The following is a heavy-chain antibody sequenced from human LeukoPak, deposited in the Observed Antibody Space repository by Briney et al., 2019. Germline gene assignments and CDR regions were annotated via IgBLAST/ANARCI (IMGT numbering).Heavy chain of an antibody. CDR1: GGSISSSSYY. Sequence: SETLSLTCTVSGGSISSSSYYWGWIRQPPGKGLEWIGSIYYSGSTYYNPSLKSRVTISVDTSKNQFSLKLSSVTAADTAVYYCAREMRGGYVYYYYYMEVWGKGTTVTVSS. CDR3: AREMRGGYVYYYYYMEV. J-gene: IGHJ6*03. V-gene: IGHV4-39*07. CDR2: IYYSGST. D-gene: IGHD5-12*01.